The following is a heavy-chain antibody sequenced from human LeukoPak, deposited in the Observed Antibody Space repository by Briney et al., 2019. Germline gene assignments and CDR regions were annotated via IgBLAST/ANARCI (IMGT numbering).Heavy chain of an antibody. CDR1: GFIFSNYD. CDR2: IWYDGSNT. Sequence: GRSLRLSCEASGFIFSNYDMHWVRQAPGKGLEWVAVIWYDGSNTYYADSVKGRFTISRDNSKNTLYLQMNSLRVEDTAVYYCARVPYGSGWYYFDYWGQGTLVTVSS. CDR3: ARVPYGSGWYYFDY. J-gene: IGHJ4*02. V-gene: IGHV3-33*01. D-gene: IGHD6-19*01.